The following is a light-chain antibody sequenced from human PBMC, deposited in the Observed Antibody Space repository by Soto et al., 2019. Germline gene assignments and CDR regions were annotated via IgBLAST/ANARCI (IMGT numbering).Light chain of an antibody. CDR1: ESISSK. Sequence: DMQMTQCPFSLSASVGDRVTITCRASESISSKLKWYQQKPGKVPKLLIYAACSLQIGVPSRFSGSGSGTDFTLTISGLQPEDFAVYCCQQYNNWPQLTFGGGTKVDIK. CDR3: QQYNNWPQLT. CDR2: AAC. V-gene: IGKV1-39*01. J-gene: IGKJ4*01.